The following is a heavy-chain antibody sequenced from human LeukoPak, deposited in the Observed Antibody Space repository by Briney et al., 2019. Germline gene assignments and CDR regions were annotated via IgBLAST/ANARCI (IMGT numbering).Heavy chain of an antibody. J-gene: IGHJ5*02. CDR3: SRGNYNGLNDL. CDR1: GFTFSNYW. Sequence: GGSLGLSCAASGFTFSNYWMHWVRQAPGKGLVRVSRINGDGSSITYADSVKGRFTMSKDNAKNTLYLQMSSLRAEDTAVYYCSRGNYNGLNDLWGQGTLVTVSS. D-gene: IGHD3-10*01. V-gene: IGHV3-74*01. CDR2: INGDGSSI.